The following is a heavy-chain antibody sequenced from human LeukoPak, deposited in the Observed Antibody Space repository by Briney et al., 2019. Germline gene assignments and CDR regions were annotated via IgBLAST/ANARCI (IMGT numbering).Heavy chain of an antibody. CDR3: ARDGDIVLMVYAPPVDAFDI. CDR2: INAGNGNT. Sequence: GASVKVSCKASGYTFTSYAMHWVRQAPGQRLEWMGWINAGNGNTKYSQKFQGRVTITRDTSASTAYMELSSLRSEDTAVYYCARDGDIVLMVYAPPVDAFDIWGQGTMVTVSS. V-gene: IGHV1-3*01. D-gene: IGHD2-8*01. CDR1: GYTFTSYA. J-gene: IGHJ3*02.